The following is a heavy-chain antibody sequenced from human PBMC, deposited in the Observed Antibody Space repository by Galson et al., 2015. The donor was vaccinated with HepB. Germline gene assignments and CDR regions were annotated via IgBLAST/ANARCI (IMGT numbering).Heavy chain of an antibody. CDR1: GASFNSFY. CDR2: IYYTGSP. J-gene: IGHJ4*02. V-gene: IGHV4-59*01. D-gene: IGHD5-12*01. Sequence: SETLSLTCTVSGASFNSFYWTWIRQPPGKGLEWIGYIYYTGSPSYNPSLKSRVSISVDTSQNQFSLKLNSVTAADTAVYYCARDRGVYSAYDYAHAAYFDYWGQGTLVTVSS. CDR3: ARDRGVYSAYDYAHAAYFDY.